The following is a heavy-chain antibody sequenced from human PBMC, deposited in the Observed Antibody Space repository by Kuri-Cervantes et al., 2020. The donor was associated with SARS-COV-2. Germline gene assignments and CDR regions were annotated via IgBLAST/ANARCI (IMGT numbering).Heavy chain of an antibody. V-gene: IGHV3-23*01. J-gene: IGHJ6*03. CDR2: ISGSGGST. CDR1: GFTFSSYA. Sequence: GGSLRLSCAASGFTFSSYAMSWVRQAPGKGLEWVSAISGSGGSTYYADSAKGRFTISRDNSKNTLYLQMNSLRAEDTAVYYCAKDLKNYYYYMDVWGKGTTVTVSS. CDR3: AKDLKNYYYYMDV.